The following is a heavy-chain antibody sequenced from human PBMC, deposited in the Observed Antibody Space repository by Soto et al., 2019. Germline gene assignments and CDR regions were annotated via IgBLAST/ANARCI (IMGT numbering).Heavy chain of an antibody. CDR2: ISGGGGST. CDR1: GFTFSSYA. Sequence: EVQLLESGGGLVQPGGSLRLSCAASGFTFSSYAMSWVRQAPGKGLAWVSAISGGGGSTYYADSVKGRFTISRDNSKNTLYLPMHSLSAEATAVSYCAKAGRTRGGGDFDFWGQGTLVTVSS. V-gene: IGHV3-23*01. D-gene: IGHD3-10*01. CDR3: AKAGRTRGGGDFDF. J-gene: IGHJ4*02.